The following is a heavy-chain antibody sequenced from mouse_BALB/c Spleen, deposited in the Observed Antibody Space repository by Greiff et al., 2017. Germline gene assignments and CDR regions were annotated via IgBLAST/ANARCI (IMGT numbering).Heavy chain of an antibody. D-gene: IGHD1-2*01. J-gene: IGHJ2*01. Sequence: DVQLVESGGGLVQPGGSRKLSCAASGFTFSSFGMHWVRQAPEKGLEWVAYISSGSSTIYYADTVKGRFTISRDNPKNTLFLQMTSLRSEDTAMYYCARSKTTATWIDYWGQGTTLTVSS. V-gene: IGHV5-17*02. CDR3: ARSKTTATWIDY. CDR2: ISSGSSTI. CDR1: GFTFSSFG.